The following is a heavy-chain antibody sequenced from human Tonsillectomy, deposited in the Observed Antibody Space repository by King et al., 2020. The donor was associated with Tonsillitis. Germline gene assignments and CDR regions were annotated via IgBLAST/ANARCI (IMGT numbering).Heavy chain of an antibody. D-gene: IGHD3-16*02. CDR3: ARDRQGLAELSETYYFDY. J-gene: IGHJ4*02. CDR1: GFTFSSYS. V-gene: IGHV3-21*01. CDR2: ISSSSSSI. Sequence: VQLVESGGGQVKPGGSLRLSCAASGFTFSSYSMNWVRQAPGKGLEWVSCISSSSSSIYHADSVKGRFTISRDNAQNSLYLQMNSLRAEDTAVYYCARDRQGLAELSETYYFDYWGQGTLVTVSS.